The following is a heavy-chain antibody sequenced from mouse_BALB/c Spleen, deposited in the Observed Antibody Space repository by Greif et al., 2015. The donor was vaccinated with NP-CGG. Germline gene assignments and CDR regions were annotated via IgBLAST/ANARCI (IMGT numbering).Heavy chain of an antibody. CDR1: EYEFPSHD. CDR3: ARTESSAGCLAY. CDR2: INSDGGST. J-gene: IGHJ3*01. D-gene: IGHD3-1*01. V-gene: IGHV5-2*01. Sequence: EVKLMESGGGLVQPGESLKLSCESNEYEFPSHDMSWVRKTPEKRLELVAAINSDGGSTYYPDTMEGRFIISRDNTKXTLFRQTSRLRSEDTALYYCARTESSAGCLAYWGQGTLVTVSA.